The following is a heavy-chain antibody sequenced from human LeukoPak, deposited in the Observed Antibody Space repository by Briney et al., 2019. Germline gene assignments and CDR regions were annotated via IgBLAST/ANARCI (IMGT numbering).Heavy chain of an antibody. CDR2: IHSDGGTT. CDR1: GFTFSSYW. J-gene: IGHJ4*02. CDR3: ARDTYSIAE. Sequence: GGSLRLSCAASGFTFSSYWMHWVRQAPGKGLMWVSLIHSDGGTTNYADSVKGRFTISRDNAKNTVYLQMNSLRVEDTAVYYCARDTYSIAEWGQGTLVTVSS. D-gene: IGHD1-26*01. V-gene: IGHV3-74*01.